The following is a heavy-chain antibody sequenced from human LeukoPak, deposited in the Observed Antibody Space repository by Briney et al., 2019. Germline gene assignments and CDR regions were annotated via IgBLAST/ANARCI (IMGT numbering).Heavy chain of an antibody. D-gene: IGHD1-7*01. V-gene: IGHV1-69*13. CDR1: GGTFSSYA. J-gene: IGHJ5*02. Sequence: GASVKVSCKASGGTFSSYAISWVRQAPGQGLEWMGGIIPIFGTANYAQKFQGRVTITADESTSTACMELSSLRSEDTAVYYCARGVSSIWNYFWFDPWGQGTLVTVSS. CDR2: IIPIFGTA. CDR3: ARGVSSIWNYFWFDP.